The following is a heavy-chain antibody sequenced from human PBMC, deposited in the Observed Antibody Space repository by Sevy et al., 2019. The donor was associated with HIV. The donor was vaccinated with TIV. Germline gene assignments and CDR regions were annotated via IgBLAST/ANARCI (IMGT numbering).Heavy chain of an antibody. CDR1: EFTFSSYG. D-gene: IGHD6-19*01. CDR2: ISASGGST. V-gene: IGHV3-23*01. J-gene: IGHJ4*02. Sequence: GGSLRLSCAASEFTFSSYGMSWVCQAPGKGLEWVSGISASGGSTYYADSVKGRFTISRDNSKNTVYLQMNSLRAEDTAVYYCAKEGGSGWYGDWGQGTLVTVSS. CDR3: AKEGGSGWYGD.